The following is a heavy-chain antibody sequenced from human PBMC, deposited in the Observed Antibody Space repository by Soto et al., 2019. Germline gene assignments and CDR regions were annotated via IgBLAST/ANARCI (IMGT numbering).Heavy chain of an antibody. CDR3: ARGLYYYDSSGYYYQVPDWFDP. D-gene: IGHD3-22*01. J-gene: IGHJ5*02. V-gene: IGHV4-31*03. CDR2: IYYSGST. CDR1: GGSISSGGYY. Sequence: LSLTCTVSGGSISSGGYYWSWIRQHPGKGLEWIGYIYYSGSTYYNPSLKSRVAISVDTSKNQFSLKLSSVTAADTAVYYCARGLYYYDSSGYYYQVPDWFDPWGQGTLVTVSS.